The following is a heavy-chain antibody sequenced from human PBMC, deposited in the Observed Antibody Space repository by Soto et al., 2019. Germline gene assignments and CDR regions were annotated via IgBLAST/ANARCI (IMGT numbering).Heavy chain of an antibody. Sequence: PWGSLGLACAASGFTFDGYSMNWVRQAPGKGLEWVSLISWDGGSTYYADSVKGRFTISRANSKNSLYLQMNSLRTEDTALYYCAKQDSGYDSSGPRRGYYYGMDVWGQGTTVTVSS. D-gene: IGHD5-12*01. CDR3: AKQDSGYDSSGPRRGYYYGMDV. J-gene: IGHJ6*02. CDR2: ISWDGGST. CDR1: GFTFDGYS. V-gene: IGHV3-43*01.